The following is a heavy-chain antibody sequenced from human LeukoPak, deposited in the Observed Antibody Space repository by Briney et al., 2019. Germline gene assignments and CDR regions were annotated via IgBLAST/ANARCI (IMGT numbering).Heavy chain of an antibody. CDR1: GVSISGGDYY. Sequence: PSETLSLTCNVSGVSISGGDYYWTWIRQHPGKGLEWIGYFYYSGTTNYNPSLKSRVIISVDTSKNQFFLKLSSVTAADTAVYYCARAGVATDKDFDYWGQGILVTVSS. CDR3: ARAGVATDKDFDY. J-gene: IGHJ4*02. V-gene: IGHV4-31*03. D-gene: IGHD3-3*01. CDR2: FYYSGTT.